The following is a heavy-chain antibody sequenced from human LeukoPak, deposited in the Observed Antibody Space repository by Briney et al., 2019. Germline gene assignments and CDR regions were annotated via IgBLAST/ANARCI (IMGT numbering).Heavy chain of an antibody. Sequence: GGSLRLSCAASGFSFSTIYMSWVRQTPGQGLEWVANINVDGTAEYYVDSVKGRFTISRDNAKNSLYLQMNSLRAEDTAVYYCARDPYRFAFDIWGRGTVVLVSS. D-gene: IGHD1-26*01. CDR1: GFSFSTIY. V-gene: IGHV3-7*03. CDR3: ARDPYRFAFDI. CDR2: INVDGTAE. J-gene: IGHJ3*02.